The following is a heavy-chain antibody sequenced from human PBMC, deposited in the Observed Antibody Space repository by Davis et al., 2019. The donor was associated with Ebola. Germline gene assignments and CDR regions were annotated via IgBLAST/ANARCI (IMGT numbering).Heavy chain of an antibody. V-gene: IGHV1-69*10. J-gene: IGHJ4*02. CDR3: ARGSESRDGYNFGAVYFDY. D-gene: IGHD5-24*01. CDR2: IIPILGIA. CDR1: GGTFSSYA. Sequence: SVKVSCKASGGTFSSYAISWVRQAPGLGLEWMGGIIPILGIAKYAQKFQGRVTITADESTTTGYMELSSLRSEDTAVYYCARGSESRDGYNFGAVYFDYWGQGTLVTVSS.